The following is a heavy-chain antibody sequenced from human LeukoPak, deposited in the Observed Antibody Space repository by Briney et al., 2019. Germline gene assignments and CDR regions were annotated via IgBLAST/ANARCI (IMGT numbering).Heavy chain of an antibody. Sequence: GRSLRLSCAASGFTFDDYAMHWVRQAPGKGLEWVSGISWNSGSIGYADSVKGRFTISRDNSKNTLYLQMNSLRAEDTAVYYCARDRVAAAARYYYYMDVWGKGTTVTVSS. V-gene: IGHV3-9*01. CDR1: GFTFDDYA. D-gene: IGHD6-13*01. CDR3: ARDRVAAAARYYYYMDV. J-gene: IGHJ6*03. CDR2: ISWNSGSI.